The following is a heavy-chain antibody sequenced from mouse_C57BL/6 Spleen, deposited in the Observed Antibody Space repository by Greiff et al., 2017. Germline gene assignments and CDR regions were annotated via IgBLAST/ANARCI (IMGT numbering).Heavy chain of an antibody. J-gene: IGHJ2*01. D-gene: IGHD2-1*01. CDR3: ARRGGYGNYEGY. Sequence: VQLQQSGPELVKPGASVKISCKASGYSFTSYYIHWVKQRPGQGLEWIGWIYPGSGNTKHNEKFKGKATLTADTSSSTAYMQLSSLTSEDSAVYYCARRGGYGNYEGYWGQGTTLTVSS. CDR1: GYSFTSYY. V-gene: IGHV1-66*01. CDR2: IYPGSGNT.